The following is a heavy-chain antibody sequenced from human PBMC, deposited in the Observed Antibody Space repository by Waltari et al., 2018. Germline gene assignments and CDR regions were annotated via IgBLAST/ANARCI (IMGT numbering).Heavy chain of an antibody. Sequence: QVQLVESGGGVVQPGRSLRLSCAASGFTFSSYGMHWVRQAPGKGLEWVAVIWYDGSNKYYADSVKGRFTSSRDNSKNTLYLQMNSLRAEDTAVYYCARDIEVVAAKYYYYGMDVWGQGTTVTVSS. CDR3: ARDIEVVAAKYYYYGMDV. CDR2: IWYDGSNK. D-gene: IGHD2-15*01. V-gene: IGHV3-33*01. CDR1: GFTFSSYG. J-gene: IGHJ6*02.